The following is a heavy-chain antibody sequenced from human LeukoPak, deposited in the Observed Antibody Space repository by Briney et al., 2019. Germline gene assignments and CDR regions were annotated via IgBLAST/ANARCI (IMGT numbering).Heavy chain of an antibody. CDR1: GFTFSSYS. D-gene: IGHD5-18*01. V-gene: IGHV3-9*01. CDR3: AKSLESQLWLPFDY. Sequence: PGGSLRLSCAASGFTFSSYSMNWVRQAPGKGLEWVSGISWNSGSIGYADSVKGRFTISRDNAKNSLYLQMNSLRAEDTALYYCAKSLESQLWLPFDYWGQGTLVTVSS. J-gene: IGHJ4*02. CDR2: ISWNSGSI.